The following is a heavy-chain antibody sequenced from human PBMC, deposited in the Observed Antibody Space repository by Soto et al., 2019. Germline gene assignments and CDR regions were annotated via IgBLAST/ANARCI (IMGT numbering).Heavy chain of an antibody. CDR2: IKSKTDGGTT. D-gene: IGHD5-18*01. CDR1: GFTFSNAW. CDR3: TTETSRGPQHGYSYGSRMRQTDY. Sequence: GGSLRLSCAASGFTFSNAWMSWVRQAPGKGLEWVGRIKSKTDGGTTDYAAPVKGRFTISRDDSKNTLYLQMNSLKTEDTAVYYCTTETSRGPQHGYSYGSRMRQTDYWGQGTLVTVSS. V-gene: IGHV3-15*01. J-gene: IGHJ4*02.